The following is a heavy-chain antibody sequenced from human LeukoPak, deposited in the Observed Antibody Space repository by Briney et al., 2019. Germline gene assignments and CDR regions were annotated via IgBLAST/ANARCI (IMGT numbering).Heavy chain of an antibody. D-gene: IGHD1-26*01. V-gene: IGHV3-23*01. CDR1: GFTFNNHG. J-gene: IGHJ4*02. CDR3: AKGGGSYLGPLDY. Sequence: GXLRLSCAASGFTFNNHGITWVRQAPGKGMEGVAAISANGATTSSAHSVKGRFTISRHNSTNTLYLQMNSLRAEDTAIYYCAKGGGSYLGPLDYWGQGTLVTVSS. CDR2: ISANGATT.